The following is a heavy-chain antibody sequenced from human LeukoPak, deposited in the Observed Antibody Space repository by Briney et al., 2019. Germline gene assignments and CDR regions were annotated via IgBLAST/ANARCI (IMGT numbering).Heavy chain of an antibody. Sequence: GGSLRLSCAASGFTFSSYSMNWVRQAPGKGLEWVSYISSSSSTIYYADSVKGRFTISRDNSKNTLYFQMNSLRVEDTAVYYCASSGYQGSDFDLWGRGTPVTVSS. CDR2: ISSSSSTI. CDR3: ASSGYQGSDFDL. D-gene: IGHD3-22*01. V-gene: IGHV3-48*04. J-gene: IGHJ2*01. CDR1: GFTFSSYS.